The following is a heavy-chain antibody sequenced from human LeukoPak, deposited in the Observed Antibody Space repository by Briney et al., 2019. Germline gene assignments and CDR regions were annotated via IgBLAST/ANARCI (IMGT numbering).Heavy chain of an antibody. CDR1: GGSVSSGSYY. Sequence: SETLSLTCTVSGGSVSSGSYYWSWIRQPPGKGLEWIGYIYYSGSTNYNPSLKSRVTISVDTSKNQFSLKLSSVTAADTAVYYCARESVVRGVTPFDYWGQGTLVTVPS. CDR3: ARESVVRGVTPFDY. J-gene: IGHJ4*02. V-gene: IGHV4-61*01. D-gene: IGHD3-10*01. CDR2: IYYSGST.